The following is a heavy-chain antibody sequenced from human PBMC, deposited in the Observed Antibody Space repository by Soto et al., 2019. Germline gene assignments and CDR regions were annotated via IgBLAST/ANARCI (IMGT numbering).Heavy chain of an antibody. D-gene: IGHD3-22*01. V-gene: IGHV3-23*01. CDR3: AKVPRDYYDSSGYYYDVDY. Sequence: EVQLLESGGGLVQPGGSLRLSCAASGFTFSSYAMSWVRQAPGKGLEWVSAISGSGGSTYYAHSVKGRFTISRDNSKNTLYLQINSLRAEDTAVHYCAKVPRDYYDSSGYYYDVDYWGQGTLVTVSS. CDR2: ISGSGGST. J-gene: IGHJ4*02. CDR1: GFTFSSYA.